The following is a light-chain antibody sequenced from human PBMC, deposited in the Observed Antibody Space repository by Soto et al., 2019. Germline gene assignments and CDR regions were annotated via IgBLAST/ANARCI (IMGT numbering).Light chain of an antibody. CDR1: RGINSY. J-gene: IGKJ2*01. V-gene: IGKV1-8*01. CDR3: QQYYNFPLT. Sequence: AIRMTQSPASLSASTGDRVTITCRASRGINSYLAWYQQKPGKAPKLLIYAASTLQSGVPSRFSGSGSGTDFTLTISCLQSEDFATYHCQQYYNFPLTFGQGTQLEIK. CDR2: AAS.